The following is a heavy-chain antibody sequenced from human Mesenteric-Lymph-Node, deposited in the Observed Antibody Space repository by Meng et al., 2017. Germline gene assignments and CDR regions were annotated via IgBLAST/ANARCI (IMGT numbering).Heavy chain of an antibody. D-gene: IGHD6-19*01. CDR2: INSDGSST. J-gene: IGHJ4*02. CDR1: GFTFSSYW. CDR3: ARDIAVAGIIDY. V-gene: IGHV3-74*01. Sequence: RGWSGGGLVQPGVSLRLSCAASGFTFSSYWMHWVRQAPGKGLVWVSRINSDGSSTSYADSVKGRFTISRDNAKNTLYLQMNSLRAEDTAVYYCARDIAVAGIIDYWGQGTLVTVSS.